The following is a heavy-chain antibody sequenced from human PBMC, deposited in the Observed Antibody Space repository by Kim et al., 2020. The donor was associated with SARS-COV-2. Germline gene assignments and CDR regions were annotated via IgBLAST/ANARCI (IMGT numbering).Heavy chain of an antibody. J-gene: IGHJ4*02. V-gene: IGHV4-39*01. CDR1: GGSISSSSYY. CDR2: IYYSGST. D-gene: IGHD5-12*01. Sequence: SETLSLTCTVSGGSISSSSYYWGWIRQPPGKGLEWIGSIYYSGSTYYNPSLKSRVTISVDTSKNQFSLKLSSVTAADTAVYYCARHDWSGYDDARGGFDYWGQGTLVTVSS. CDR3: ARHDWSGYDDARGGFDY.